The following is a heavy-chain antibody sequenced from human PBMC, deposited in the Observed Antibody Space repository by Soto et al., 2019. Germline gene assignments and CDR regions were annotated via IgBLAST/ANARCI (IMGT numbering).Heavy chain of an antibody. Sequence: SETLSLTCAVYGGSFMGYYWSGIRQPPGKGLEWIVEINHSGSTNYNPSLKSRVTISVDTSKNQFSLKLSSVTAADTAVYYCARGLGYCSSTSCYRRPAYNWFDPWGQGTLVTVSS. D-gene: IGHD2-2*01. V-gene: IGHV4-34*01. CDR2: INHSGST. J-gene: IGHJ5*02. CDR3: ARGLGYCSSTSCYRRPAYNWFDP. CDR1: GGSFMGYY.